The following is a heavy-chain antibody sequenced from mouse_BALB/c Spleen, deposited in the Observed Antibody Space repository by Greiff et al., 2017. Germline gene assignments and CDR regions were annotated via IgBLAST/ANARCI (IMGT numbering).Heavy chain of an antibody. V-gene: IGHV3-6*02. CDR2: ISYDGSN. D-gene: IGHD2-4*01. CDR3: ARQSTMIRYFDY. Sequence: EVKLEESGPGLVKPSQSLSLTCSVTGYSITSGYYWNWIRQFPGNKLEWMGYISYDGSNNYNPSLKNRISITRDTSKNQFFLKLNSVTTEDTATYYCARQSTMIRYFDYWGQGTTLTVSS. J-gene: IGHJ2*01. CDR1: GYSITSGYY.